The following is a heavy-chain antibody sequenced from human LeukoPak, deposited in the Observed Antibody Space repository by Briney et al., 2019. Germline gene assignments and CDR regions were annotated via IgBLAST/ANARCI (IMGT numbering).Heavy chain of an antibody. Sequence: SETLSLTCAVYGGSFSGYYWSWIRQPPGKGLEWIGEINHSGSTNYNPSLKSRVTISVDTSKNQFSLKLSSVTAADTAVYYCAREDIVETGFGPWGQGTLVTVSS. V-gene: IGHV4-34*01. D-gene: IGHD2-15*01. CDR2: INHSGST. J-gene: IGHJ5*02. CDR1: GGSFSGYY. CDR3: AREDIVETGFGP.